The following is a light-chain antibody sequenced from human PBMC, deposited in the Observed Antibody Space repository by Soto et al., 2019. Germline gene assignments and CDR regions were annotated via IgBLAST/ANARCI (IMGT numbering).Light chain of an antibody. CDR3: SSYTISNTLPFV. V-gene: IGLV2-14*01. Sequence: QSVLTQPASVSGSPGQSITISCTGTTRDVGGYNFVSWYQQYPGKAPKLMIYEVNNRPSGVSNRFSGSKSGNTASLTISGLQPEDEADYYCSSYTISNTLPFVFGTGTKLTVL. CDR2: EVN. CDR1: TRDVGGYNF. J-gene: IGLJ1*01.